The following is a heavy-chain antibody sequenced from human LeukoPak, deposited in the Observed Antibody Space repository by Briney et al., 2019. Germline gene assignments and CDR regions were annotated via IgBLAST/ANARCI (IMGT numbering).Heavy chain of an antibody. Sequence: SATLSLTCTGSGGSISSDNYYWSWIRQPAGQGLGWIWRIHTGLYTRESTSYNPSLKSRVTISVDTSKNQFSLKLSSVTAADTAVYYCARVATMVRGVITPIDYWGQGTLVTVSS. J-gene: IGHJ4*02. D-gene: IGHD3-10*01. V-gene: IGHV4-61*02. CDR3: ARVATMVRGVITPIDY. CDR2: IHTGLYTREST. CDR1: GGSISSDNYY.